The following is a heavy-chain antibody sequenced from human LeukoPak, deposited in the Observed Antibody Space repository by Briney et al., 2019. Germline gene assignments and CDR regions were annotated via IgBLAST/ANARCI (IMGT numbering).Heavy chain of an antibody. CDR3: AKAHYYDSSGYTTPPYCFDY. J-gene: IGHJ4*02. CDR1: GFSVSSNY. D-gene: IGHD3-22*01. V-gene: IGHV3-23*01. CDR2: ISGSGGST. Sequence: GGSLRLSCAASGFSVSSNYMSWVRKAPGKGLEWVSAISGSGGSTYYADSVKGRFTISRDNSKNTLYLQMNSLRAEDTAVYYCAKAHYYDSSGYTTPPYCFDYWGQGTLVTVSP.